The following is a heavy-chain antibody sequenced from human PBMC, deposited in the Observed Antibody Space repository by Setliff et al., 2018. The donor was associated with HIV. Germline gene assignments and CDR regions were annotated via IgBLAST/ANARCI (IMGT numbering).Heavy chain of an antibody. V-gene: IGHV1-2*02. CDR3: ARGATTAGLIDY. D-gene: IGHD4-4*01. CDR1: GYTFTGYY. Sequence: ASVKVSCKASGYTFTGYYMHWVRQAPGQGLEWMGWINSNSGGTNYAQKFQGRVTMTRATSISTAYMELSSLRSDDTAVYFCARGATTAGLIDYGGQGTLVTVSS. J-gene: IGHJ4*02. CDR2: INSNSGGT.